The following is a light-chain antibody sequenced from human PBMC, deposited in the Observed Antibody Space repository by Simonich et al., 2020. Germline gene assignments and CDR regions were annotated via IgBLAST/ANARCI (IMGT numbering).Light chain of an antibody. J-gene: IGLJ2*01. CDR3: CSYAGSSTYVV. Sequence: QSALTQPASVSGSPGQSITISCTGTSSDVGSYNLVSWYQQHPGKAPKHMIYEGSKRPSGVSNRFSGSKSGNTASLTISGLQAEDEVDYYCCSYAGSSTYVVFGGGTKLTVL. CDR2: EGS. V-gene: IGLV2-23*01. CDR1: SSDVGSYNL.